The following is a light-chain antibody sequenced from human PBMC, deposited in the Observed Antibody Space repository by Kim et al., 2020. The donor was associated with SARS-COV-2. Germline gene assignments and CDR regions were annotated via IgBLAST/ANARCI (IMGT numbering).Light chain of an antibody. CDR3: QVWDSSSDHVV. CDR2: DDR. Sequence: SYELTQPPSLSVAPGKTARITCGGNNIGGKNVHWYQQKPGQAPVLVVYDDRDRLSGIPERFSGFNFGNTATLTISGVEAEDEADYYCQVWDSSSDHVVFGGGTQLTVL. CDR1: NIGGKN. J-gene: IGLJ2*01. V-gene: IGLV3-21*03.